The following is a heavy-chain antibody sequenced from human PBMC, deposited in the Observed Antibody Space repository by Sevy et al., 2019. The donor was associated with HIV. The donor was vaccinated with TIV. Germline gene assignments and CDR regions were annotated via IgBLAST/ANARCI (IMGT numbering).Heavy chain of an antibody. CDR3: ARDLPPSATTVAHFDY. Sequence: GGSLRLSCAASGFTFSSYEMNWVRQAPGKGLEWVSYISNSGTTISYSDSVRGRFTISRENARNSLYLQMNSLRAEDTAVYYCARDLPPSATTVAHFDYWGQGTLVTVSS. J-gene: IGHJ4*02. D-gene: IGHD4-17*01. CDR2: ISNSGTTI. V-gene: IGHV3-48*03. CDR1: GFTFSSYE.